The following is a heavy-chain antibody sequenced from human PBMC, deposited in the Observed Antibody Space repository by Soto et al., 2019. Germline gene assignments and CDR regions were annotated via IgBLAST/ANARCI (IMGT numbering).Heavy chain of an antibody. J-gene: IGHJ6*02. CDR1: GITFSGSA. Sequence: PGGSLRLSCAGSGITFSGSAIHWVRQASGKGLEWVGRIKSKTDGGTTDYAAPVKGRFTISRDDSKNTLYLQMNSLKTEDTAVYYCTTDMGYYDILTGYPYYYGMDVWGQGTTVTVSS. CDR2: IKSKTDGGTT. V-gene: IGHV3-15*01. CDR3: TTDMGYYDILTGYPYYYGMDV. D-gene: IGHD3-9*01.